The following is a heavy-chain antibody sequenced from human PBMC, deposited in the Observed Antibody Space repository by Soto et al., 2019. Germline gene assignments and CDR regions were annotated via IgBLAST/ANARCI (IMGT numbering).Heavy chain of an antibody. J-gene: IGHJ4*02. D-gene: IGHD3-22*01. CDR2: ISGSGGST. Sequence: EVQLLESGGGLVQPGGSLRLSCAASGFTFSSYAMSWVRQAPGKGLEWVSAISGSGGSTYYADSVKGRFTISRDNSKNTLYLQMNRLRAEDTAVYYCAKDVNPRSGYYPTPFYYWCQGTLVTVSS. CDR1: GFTFSSYA. CDR3: AKDVNPRSGYYPTPFYY. V-gene: IGHV3-23*01.